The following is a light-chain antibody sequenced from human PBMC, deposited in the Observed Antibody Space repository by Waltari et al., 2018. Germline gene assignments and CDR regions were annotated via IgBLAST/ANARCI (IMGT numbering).Light chain of an antibody. CDR2: SNN. CDR3: AAWDDSLNGLWV. J-gene: IGLJ3*02. Sequence: QSVLTQPPSASGTPGQRVTISCSGSSSNIGSNTVNWYQQLPGTAPKLLIYSNNPRASGVPDRFSGSKSGTSASLAISGLQSEDEADYYCAAWDDSLNGLWVFGGGTKLTVL. CDR1: SSNIGSNT. V-gene: IGLV1-44*01.